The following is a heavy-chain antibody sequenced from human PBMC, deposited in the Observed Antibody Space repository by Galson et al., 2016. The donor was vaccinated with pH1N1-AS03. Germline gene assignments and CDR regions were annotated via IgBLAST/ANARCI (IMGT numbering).Heavy chain of an antibody. Sequence: SVKVSCKASGYTFTNFGVIWVRQAPGQGLEWVGWISAYRGNTNYAQSLQGRVSMTTDPSTNTVYMELTRLTSDDTAIYYCASDVRSDFGNNFVAGVQLGRYWSQGTLVTVSS. CDR3: ASDVRSDFGNNFVAGVQLGRY. J-gene: IGHJ4*02. CDR2: ISAYRGNT. CDR1: GYTFTNFG. D-gene: IGHD1/OR15-1a*01. V-gene: IGHV1-18*01.